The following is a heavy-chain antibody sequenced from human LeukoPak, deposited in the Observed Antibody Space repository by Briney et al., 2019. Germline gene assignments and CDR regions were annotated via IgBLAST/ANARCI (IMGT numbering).Heavy chain of an antibody. CDR1: GFTFCDYY. Sequence: GGSLRLSCLASGFTFCDYYMSWIRQAPGKGLGWISFFSSRGTTTDYADPAKGRRTISRDNAKSPLFLQMNSLRAEDTAVYYCARDRGSNNYFDHWGQGTLVTVSS. CDR2: FSSRGTTT. V-gene: IGHV3-11*01. CDR3: ARDRGSNNYFDH. J-gene: IGHJ4*02. D-gene: IGHD2-2*01.